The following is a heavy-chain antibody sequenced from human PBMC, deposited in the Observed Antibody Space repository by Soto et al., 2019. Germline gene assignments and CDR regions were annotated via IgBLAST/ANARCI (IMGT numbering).Heavy chain of an antibody. CDR3: ARDPCWNITIFGVVIIKGASYGMDV. CDR2: IIPIFGTA. Sequence: SVKVSCKASGGTFSSYAISWVRQAPGQGLEWMGGIIPIFGTANYAQKFQGRVTITADESTSTAYMELSSLRSEDTAVYYCARDPCWNITIFGVVIIKGASYGMDVWGQGTTVTVSS. J-gene: IGHJ6*02. CDR1: GGTFSSYA. V-gene: IGHV1-69*13. D-gene: IGHD3-3*01.